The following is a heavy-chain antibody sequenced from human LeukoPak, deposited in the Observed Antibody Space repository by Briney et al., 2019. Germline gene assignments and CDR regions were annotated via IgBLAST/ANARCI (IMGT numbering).Heavy chain of an antibody. D-gene: IGHD4-23*01. CDR3: ARRKGSVGWFDP. CDR1: GYSFTNYW. J-gene: IGHJ5*02. V-gene: IGHV5-10-1*01. CDR2: IDPSDSYT. Sequence: GESLKISCKGSGYSFTNYWISWERQMPGKGLEWMGRIDPSDSYTNYSPSFQGHVTISADKPISAAYLQWSSVKASDTAMYYCARRKGSVGWFDPWGQGTMVTVSS.